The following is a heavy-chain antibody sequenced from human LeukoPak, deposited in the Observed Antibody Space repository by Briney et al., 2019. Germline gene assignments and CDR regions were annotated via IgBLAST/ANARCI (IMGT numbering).Heavy chain of an antibody. CDR1: GFTFSNYW. V-gene: IGHV3-7*01. CDR3: ASMADPSAFTIAAYFDY. D-gene: IGHD6-13*01. CDR2: IKQDGSEK. J-gene: IGHJ4*02. Sequence: GGSLRLSCAASGFTFSNYWMSWVRQAPGKGLECVANIKQDGSEKYYVDSVKGRFTISRDNAKNSLYLQMNSLRAEDTAVYYCASMADPSAFTIAAYFDYWGQGTLVTVSS.